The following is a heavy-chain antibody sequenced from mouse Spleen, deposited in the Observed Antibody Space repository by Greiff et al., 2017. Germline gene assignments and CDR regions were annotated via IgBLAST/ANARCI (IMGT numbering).Heavy chain of an antibody. J-gene: IGHJ2*01. CDR2: ISTYYGDA. Sequence: VHLVESGAELVRPGVSVKISCKGSGYTFTDYAMHWVKQSHAKSLEWIGVISTYYGDASYNQKFKGKATMTVDKSSSTAYMELARLTSEDSAIYYCARFEGGYWGQGTTLTVSS. CDR1: GYTFTDYA. V-gene: IGHV1S137*01. CDR3: ARFEGGY.